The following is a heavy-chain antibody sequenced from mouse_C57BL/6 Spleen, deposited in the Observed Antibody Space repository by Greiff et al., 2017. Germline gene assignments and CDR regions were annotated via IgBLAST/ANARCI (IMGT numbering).Heavy chain of an antibody. CDR2: ISSGSSTI. Sequence: EVKLVESGGGLVKPGGSLKLSCAASGFTFSDYGMHWVRQAPEKGLEWVAYISSGSSTIYYADTVKGRFTISRDNAKNTLFLQMTSLRSEDTAMYYCARPSNLYFDYWGQGTTRTVSS. CDR1: GFTFSDYG. D-gene: IGHD2-5*01. CDR3: ARPSNLYFDY. V-gene: IGHV5-17*01. J-gene: IGHJ2*01.